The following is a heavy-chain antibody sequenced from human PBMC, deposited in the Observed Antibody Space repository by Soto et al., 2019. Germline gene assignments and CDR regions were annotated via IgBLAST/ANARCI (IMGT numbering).Heavy chain of an antibody. Sequence: GGSLRLSCAASGFTFSSYSMNWVRQAPGKGLEWVSSISSSSSYIYYADSVKGRFTISRDNAKNSLYLQMNSLRAEDTAVYYCARDSGGGSITIFGVVILRPYVPNYYYYGMDVWGQGTTVTVSS. D-gene: IGHD3-3*01. V-gene: IGHV3-21*01. CDR2: ISSSSSYI. CDR3: ARDSGGGSITIFGVVILRPYVPNYYYYGMDV. J-gene: IGHJ6*02. CDR1: GFTFSSYS.